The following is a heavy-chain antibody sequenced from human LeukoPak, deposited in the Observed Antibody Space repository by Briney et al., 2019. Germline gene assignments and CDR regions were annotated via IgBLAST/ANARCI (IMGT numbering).Heavy chain of an antibody. Sequence: SDTLSLTCTVSGDSISTSKSYWGWIRQPPLKGLEWIGYIYYSGSTNYNPSLKSRVTISVDTSKNQFSLKLSSVTAADTAVYYCARALFGSWYSDYYYYYMDVWGKGTTVTVSS. D-gene: IGHD6-13*01. CDR3: ARALFGSWYSDYYYYYMDV. V-gene: IGHV4-61*05. CDR1: GDSISTSKSY. J-gene: IGHJ6*03. CDR2: IYYSGST.